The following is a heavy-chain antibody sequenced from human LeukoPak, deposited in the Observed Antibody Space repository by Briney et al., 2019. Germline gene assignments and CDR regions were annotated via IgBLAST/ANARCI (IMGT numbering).Heavy chain of an antibody. CDR3: AREGEVIGAFAI. CDR1: GYIFLSYG. V-gene: IGHV1-18*01. D-gene: IGHD3-10*01. J-gene: IGHJ3*02. CDR2: TSAYNTNI. Sequence: ASVKVSCKASGYIFLSYGISWVRQAPGQGLEWMGWTSAYNTNINYGQNLQGRVNMTTDASTNTAYLELRSLRSDDTAIYYCAREGEVIGAFAIWGQGTRVTVSS.